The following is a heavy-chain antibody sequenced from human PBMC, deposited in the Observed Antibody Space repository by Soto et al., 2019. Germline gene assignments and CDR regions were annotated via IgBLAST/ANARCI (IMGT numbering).Heavy chain of an antibody. Sequence: SQTLSLTCALSGDSLSSNSATWNWIRQSPSRGLEWLGRTYYMSKWYNDSAVSVKSRITINPDTSKNQSSLQLNSVTPEDTAVDYCASLSLTGGAFDIWGQGTMVTVSS. V-gene: IGHV6-1*01. J-gene: IGHJ3*02. D-gene: IGHD2-8*02. CDR3: ASLSLTGGAFDI. CDR2: TYYMSKWYN. CDR1: GDSLSSNSAT.